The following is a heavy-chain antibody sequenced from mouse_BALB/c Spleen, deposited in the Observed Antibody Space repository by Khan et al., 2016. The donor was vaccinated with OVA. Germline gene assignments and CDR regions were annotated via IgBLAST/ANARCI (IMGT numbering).Heavy chain of an antibody. D-gene: IGHD2-14*01. CDR3: TRGGYGLCAF. Sequence: QVQLQQSGAEPVKPGASVKLYCKASGYTLTRYDTKWVTQRPEQGLEWIGWMLPGDGSTKYNENFKGKATLTTDKSSSTAYMQLSRLPSEVSGDYFCTRGGYGLCAFWGQGTLVTVSS. V-gene: IGHV1S56*01. J-gene: IGHJ3*01. CDR1: GYTLTRYD. CDR2: MLPGDGST.